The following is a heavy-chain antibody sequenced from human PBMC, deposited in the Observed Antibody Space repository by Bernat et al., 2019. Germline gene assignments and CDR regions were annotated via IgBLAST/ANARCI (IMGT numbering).Heavy chain of an antibody. CDR1: GFTFSSYE. Sequence: EVQLVESGGGLVQPGGSLRLSCAASGFTFSSYEMNWVRQAPGKGLEWVSYISSSSSAMYYADSVKGRFTISRDNAKNSLYLHMNSLRDEDTAVYYCARIRGASNYDGWGQGTLVTVSS. V-gene: IGHV3-48*03. CDR2: ISSSSSAM. CDR3: ARIRGASNYDG. D-gene: IGHD4-11*01. J-gene: IGHJ4*02.